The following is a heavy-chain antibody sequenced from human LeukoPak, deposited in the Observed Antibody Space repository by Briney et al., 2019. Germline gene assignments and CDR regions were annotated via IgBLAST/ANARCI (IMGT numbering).Heavy chain of an antibody. V-gene: IGHV3-30*02. CDR1: GFIFKNFG. J-gene: IGHJ4*02. Sequence: GGSLRLSCAASGFIFKNFGMYWVRQAPGKGLDWVAFIRYDGSRTYYTDSVKGRFTISRDNSNNTLYLQMNSLRPEDTAVYFGAKDRSWGMNSAEYWGQGTLVTVSS. D-gene: IGHD7-27*01. CDR2: IRYDGSRT. CDR3: AKDRSWGMNSAEY.